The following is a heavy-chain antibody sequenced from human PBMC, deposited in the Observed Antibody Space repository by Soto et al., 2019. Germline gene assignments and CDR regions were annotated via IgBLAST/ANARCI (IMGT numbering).Heavy chain of an antibody. CDR1: GGSISSSNW. V-gene: IGHV4-4*02. Sequence: SETLSLTCAVSGGSISSSNWWSWVRQPPGKGLEWIGEIYHSGSTNYNPSLKSRVTISVDKSKNQFSLKLSSVTAADTAVYYCARAVLESTAMDTNPIDYWGQGTLVTVSS. D-gene: IGHD5-18*01. CDR3: ARAVLESTAMDTNPIDY. J-gene: IGHJ4*02. CDR2: IYHSGST.